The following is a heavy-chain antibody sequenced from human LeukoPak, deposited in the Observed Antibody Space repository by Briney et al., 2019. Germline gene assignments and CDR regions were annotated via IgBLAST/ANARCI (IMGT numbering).Heavy chain of an antibody. D-gene: IGHD3-22*01. CDR2: INHSGST. CDR3: ARVRGNYYYDSSGYPRVHAFDI. CDR1: GGSFSGYY. V-gene: IGHV4-34*01. Sequence: KPSETLSLTCAVYGGSFSGYYWSWIRQPPGKGLEWIGEINHSGSTNYNPSLKSRVTISVDTSKNQFSLKLSSVTAADTAVYYCARVRGNYYYDSSGYPRVHAFDIWGQGTMVTVSS. J-gene: IGHJ3*02.